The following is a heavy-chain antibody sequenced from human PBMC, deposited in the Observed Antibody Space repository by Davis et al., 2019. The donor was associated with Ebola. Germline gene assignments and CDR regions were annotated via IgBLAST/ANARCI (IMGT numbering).Heavy chain of an antibody. V-gene: IGHV3-23*01. CDR1: GFTFSNHA. J-gene: IGHJ4*02. CDR3: ANEIRPNDY. CDR2: ISISADRT. Sequence: PGGSLRLSCAVSGFTFSNHAMSWVRQAPGKGLEWVSSISISADRTYYADSVKGRFMISRDNFVDTLYLQMNSLRAEDTAVYYCANEIRPNDYWGQGTLVTVSS.